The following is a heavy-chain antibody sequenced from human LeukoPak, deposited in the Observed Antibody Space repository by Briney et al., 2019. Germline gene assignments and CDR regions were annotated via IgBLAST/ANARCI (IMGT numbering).Heavy chain of an antibody. D-gene: IGHD1-26*01. Sequence: GGSLRLSCAASGFTFSSYWMSWVRQAPGKGLEWVANIKQDGSEKIYLDSVKGRFTISRDNAKNSQYLQINSLRVEDTAVYYCARSGSDFDCWGQGTLVSVSS. CDR3: ARSGSDFDC. J-gene: IGHJ4*02. CDR2: IKQDGSEK. V-gene: IGHV3-7*01. CDR1: GFTFSSYW.